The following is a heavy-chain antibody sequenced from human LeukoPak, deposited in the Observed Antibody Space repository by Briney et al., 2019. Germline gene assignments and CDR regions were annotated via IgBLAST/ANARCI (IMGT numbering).Heavy chain of an antibody. D-gene: IGHD6-13*01. CDR3: ARLGLKQAWVSHY. V-gene: IGHV1-69*05. CDR1: GGTFSSYA. J-gene: IGHJ4*02. CDR2: IIPIFGTA. Sequence: SVKVSCEASGGTFSSYAISWVRQAPGQGLEWMGGIIPIFGTANYAQKFQGRVTITTDESTSTAYMELSSLRSEDTAVYYCARLGLKQAWVSHYWGQGTLVTVSS.